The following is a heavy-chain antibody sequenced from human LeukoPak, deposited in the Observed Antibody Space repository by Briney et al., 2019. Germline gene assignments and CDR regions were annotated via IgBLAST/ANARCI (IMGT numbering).Heavy chain of an antibody. CDR2: VYNSGAR. V-gene: IGHV4-59*01. CDR3: ARESQDYDMLIGYSSVFEH. J-gene: IGHJ4*02. CDR1: GGSFSRYY. Sequence: SETLSLTCAVSGGSFSRYYWSWIRQTPGKELEWIGYVYNSGARNYNPSLNSRVTISVDTSQNQFSLKLRSVTAADTAVYYCARESQDYDMLIGYSSVFEHWGQGILVTVSS. D-gene: IGHD3-9*01.